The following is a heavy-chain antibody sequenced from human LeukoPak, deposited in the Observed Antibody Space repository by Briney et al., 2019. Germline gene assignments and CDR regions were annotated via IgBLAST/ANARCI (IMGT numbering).Heavy chain of an antibody. CDR1: GFTFSSYG. D-gene: IGHD3-10*01. Sequence: GGSLRLSCAASGFTFSSYGMHWVRQAPGKGLEWGAFLGYDGSNKYYADSVKGRFTISRDNSKNTLYLQMNSLRAEDTAVYYCARGHQLWFGELLYIFDYWGQGTLVTVSS. CDR2: LGYDGSNK. J-gene: IGHJ4*02. V-gene: IGHV3-30*02. CDR3: ARGHQLWFGELLYIFDY.